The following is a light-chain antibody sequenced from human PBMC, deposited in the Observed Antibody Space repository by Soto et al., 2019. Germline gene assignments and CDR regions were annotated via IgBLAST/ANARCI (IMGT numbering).Light chain of an antibody. CDR2: GAS. V-gene: IGKV3-20*01. Sequence: EIVLTQSPGTLSLSPGERATLSCRASQSVSSSYLAWYQQKPGQAPRLLIYGASSRATGITDRFSGSGSGTEFKLSISRLEPADYVVYYCQQYGRSPGYTFGQGTKLEIK. CDR3: QQYGRSPGYT. J-gene: IGKJ2*01. CDR1: QSVSSSY.